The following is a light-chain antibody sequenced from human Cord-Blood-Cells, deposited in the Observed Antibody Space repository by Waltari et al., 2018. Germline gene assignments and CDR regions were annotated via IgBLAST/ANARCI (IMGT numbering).Light chain of an antibody. J-gene: IGLJ3*02. CDR1: SSDVGGYNY. CDR2: DVS. V-gene: IGLV2-14*01. CDR3: SSYTSSSTGV. Sequence: QSALTPPASVSGSPGQVITISCTAPSSDVGGYNYLSWYQQHPGKTPKLMIYDVSTRPSGVSNRFSGSKSGITASLTISGLQAEDGAEYDRSSYTSSSTGVCGGGTKLTVL.